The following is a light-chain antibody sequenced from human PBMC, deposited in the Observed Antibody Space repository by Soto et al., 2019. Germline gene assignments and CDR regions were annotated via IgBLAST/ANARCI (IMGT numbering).Light chain of an antibody. Sequence: DIQVTQSPSSLSASVGDRVTLTCRASQSITNYLNWYQQKPGKAPKLLIYDASSLQSGVPSRFIGSGSGTDFTPTISSLQPEEFATYYCQQSHSTPRTFGQGTRVDIK. CDR2: DAS. CDR1: QSITNY. J-gene: IGKJ1*01. V-gene: IGKV1-39*01. CDR3: QQSHSTPRT.